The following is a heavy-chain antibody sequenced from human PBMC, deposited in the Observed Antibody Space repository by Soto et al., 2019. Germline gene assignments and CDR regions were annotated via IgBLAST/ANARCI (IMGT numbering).Heavy chain of an antibody. D-gene: IGHD2-2*02. CDR2: MRQDGSEK. CDR3: ARILCSSTSCYTFDY. Sequence: GGSLRLSCAASGFTFSSYWIICFRHAPLKGLEWVANMRQDGSEKYYVDSVKGRFTISRDNAKNSLYLQMNSLRAEDTAVYYCARILCSSTSCYTFDYWGQGTLVTVSS. V-gene: IGHV3-7*03. J-gene: IGHJ4*02. CDR1: GFTFSSYW.